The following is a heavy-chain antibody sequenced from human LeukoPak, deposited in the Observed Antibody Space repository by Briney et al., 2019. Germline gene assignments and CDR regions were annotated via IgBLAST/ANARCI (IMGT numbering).Heavy chain of an antibody. J-gene: IGHJ6*02. CDR2: INSDGSST. D-gene: IGHD2-2*01. V-gene: IGHV3-74*01. CDR1: GFTFSSYW. CDR3: ARAAGPCSSTSCPWDYYGMDV. Sequence: GGSLRLSCAASGFTFSSYWMHWVRQAPGKGLVWVSRINSDGSSTSYADSVKGRFTISRDNAKNTLYLQMNSLRAEDTAVYYCARAAGPCSSTSCPWDYYGMDVWGQGTTVTVSS.